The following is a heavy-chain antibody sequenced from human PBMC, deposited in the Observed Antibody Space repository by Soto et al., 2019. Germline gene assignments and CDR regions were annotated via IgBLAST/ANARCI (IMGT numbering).Heavy chain of an antibody. J-gene: IGHJ5*02. CDR3: ARDEDEYLGLNH. D-gene: IGHD2-2*01. Sequence: PSQTRSLTCAISGDSVSSNSAAWNWIRQSPSRGLEWLGRAYYRSKWYNDYTSSVRSRISIDPYTAKNQFSLQLRSVTPEDTAVYYCARDEDEYLGLNHWGQGIPVTVSS. V-gene: IGHV6-1*01. CDR1: GDSVSSNSAA. CDR2: AYYRSKWYN.